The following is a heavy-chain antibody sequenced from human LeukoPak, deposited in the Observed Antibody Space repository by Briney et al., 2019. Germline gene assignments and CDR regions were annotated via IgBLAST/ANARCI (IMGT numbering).Heavy chain of an antibody. V-gene: IGHV3-48*01. CDR3: ARDPGRMIQAACGDY. CDR2: ISSSSNPI. Sequence: PGGSLRLSCAASGFAFSSYGMIWVRQAPGKGLEWISYISSSSNPIYYADSVKGRFTISRDNAKNSLYLQLSSLRAEDTAVYYCARDPGRMIQAACGDYWGQGTLVIVSS. J-gene: IGHJ4*02. D-gene: IGHD5-18*01. CDR1: GFAFSSYG.